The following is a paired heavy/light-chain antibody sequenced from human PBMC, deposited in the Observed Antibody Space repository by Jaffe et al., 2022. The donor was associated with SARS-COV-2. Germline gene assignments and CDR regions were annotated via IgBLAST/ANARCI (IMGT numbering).Light chain of an antibody. CDR2: GAS. V-gene: IGKV3-20*01. CDR1: EDIRTIY. Sequence: IVLTQSPGTLSLSPGERATLSCRTSEDIRTIYLAWYQQKPGQPPRLLVYGASNRASGVPGRFSGSGSGSDFTLTISNLEPEDSAVYYCQRYGSSTDFGQGTKLEIK. CDR3: QRYGSSTD. J-gene: IGKJ2*01.
Heavy chain of an antibody. V-gene: IGHV1-2*06. D-gene: IGHD4-17*01. CDR2: IDTDGGGT. CDR3: ARGGPLGDYSFDY. Sequence: QVQLVQSGAEVRAPGASVKVSCKTSGYTFITHYIHWVRQAPGHGLEWMGRIDTDGGGTTSAQKFRGRVTLTRDTSTSSAYMELTSLTSDDTAVYYCARGGPLGDYSFDYWGQGTLVTVSS. CDR1: GYTFITHY. J-gene: IGHJ4*02.